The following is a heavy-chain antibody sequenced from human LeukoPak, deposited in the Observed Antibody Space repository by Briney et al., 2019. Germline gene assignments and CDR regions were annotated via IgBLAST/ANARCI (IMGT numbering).Heavy chain of an antibody. Sequence: SETLSLTCTVSGGSISSYYWSWIRQPPGKGLEWIGYIYYSGSTNYNPSLKSRVTISADTSKNQFSLKLSSVTAADTAVYYCASLGHTNYFDLWGQGTQATVSS. CDR1: GGSISSYY. CDR2: IYYSGST. J-gene: IGHJ4*02. CDR3: ASLGHTNYFDL. V-gene: IGHV4-59*01. D-gene: IGHD2-2*01.